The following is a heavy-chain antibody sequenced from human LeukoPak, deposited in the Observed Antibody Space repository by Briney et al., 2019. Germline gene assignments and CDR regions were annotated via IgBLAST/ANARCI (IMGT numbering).Heavy chain of an antibody. CDR3: ARHYVATAIDY. V-gene: IGHV4-59*08. J-gene: IGHJ4*02. Sequence: SETLSLTCTVSGGSISSYYWSWIRQPPGKGLEWIGYIYYSGSTNYNPSLKSRVTISVDTSKNQFSLKLSSVTAADTAVYYCARHYVATAIDYWGQGTLVTVSS. CDR2: IYYSGST. CDR1: GGSISSYY. D-gene: IGHD5-18*01.